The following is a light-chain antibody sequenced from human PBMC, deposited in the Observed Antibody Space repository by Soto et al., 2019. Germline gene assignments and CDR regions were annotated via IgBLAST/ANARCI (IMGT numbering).Light chain of an antibody. V-gene: IGKV1-9*01. Sequence: DIQLTQSPSFLSASVGDRVTITCRASQGISSYLAWYQQKPGKAPKLLIYAASTLQSGVPSRFSGSGSGTEFTLTIISLQPEDFATNYCQQLNSYPLFTFGPGTKVDIK. CDR1: QGISSY. CDR2: AAS. J-gene: IGKJ3*01. CDR3: QQLNSYPLFT.